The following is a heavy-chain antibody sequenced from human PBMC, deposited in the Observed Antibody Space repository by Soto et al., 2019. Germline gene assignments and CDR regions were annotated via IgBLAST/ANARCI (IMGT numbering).Heavy chain of an antibody. CDR2: INPNSGGT. J-gene: IGHJ5*02. CDR3: ARETPGARMIVVANRFDP. Sequence: ASVKVSCKASGYTFTGYYMHWVRQAPGQGLEWMGWINPNSGGTNYAQKFQGRVTMTRDTSISTAYMELSRLRSDDTAVYYCARETPGARMIVVANRFDPWGQGTLVTVSS. CDR1: GYTFTGYY. D-gene: IGHD3-22*01. V-gene: IGHV1-2*02.